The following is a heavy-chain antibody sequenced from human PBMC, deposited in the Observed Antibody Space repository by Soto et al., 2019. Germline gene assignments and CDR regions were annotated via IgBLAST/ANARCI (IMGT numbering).Heavy chain of an antibody. Sequence: QVQLVQSGAEVKKPGSSVKVSCKASGGTFSSYAISWVRQAPGQGLEWMGGIIPIFGTANYAQKFQGRVTITADESTSTAYMELSGLRSEDTAVYYCAREGYDDYVWGSYRYQPKTFDYWGQGTLVTVSS. D-gene: IGHD3-16*02. CDR3: AREGYDDYVWGSYRYQPKTFDY. CDR2: IIPIFGTA. CDR1: GGTFSSYA. V-gene: IGHV1-69*01. J-gene: IGHJ4*02.